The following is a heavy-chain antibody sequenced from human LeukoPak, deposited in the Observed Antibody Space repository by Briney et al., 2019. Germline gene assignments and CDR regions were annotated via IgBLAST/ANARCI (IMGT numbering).Heavy chain of an antibody. Sequence: GGSLRLSCAASGFTFSSFAMSRVRQAPGMGLEWVSTITDSGGITYNADAVKGRFTISRDNSRNTLYLQMVSLRAENTAVYYCARYPTYSYSLDYWGQGTLVTVSS. CDR3: ARYPTYSYSLDY. CDR2: ITDSGGIT. D-gene: IGHD5-18*01. CDR1: GFTFSSFA. J-gene: IGHJ4*02. V-gene: IGHV3-23*01.